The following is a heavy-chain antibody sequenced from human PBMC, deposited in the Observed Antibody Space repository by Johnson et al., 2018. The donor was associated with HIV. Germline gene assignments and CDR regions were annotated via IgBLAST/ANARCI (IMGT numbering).Heavy chain of an antibody. Sequence: VQLVESGGGVVQPGRSLRLSCAASGFTFSSYAMHWVRQAPGKGLEWVDRIKSKTDGGTTDYAAPVKDRFIISRDDSKDTLYLQMNSLKTEDTAVYYCATEAGIELWLIDAFDLWGQGTMVTVSS. J-gene: IGHJ3*01. V-gene: IGHV3-15*01. D-gene: IGHD5-18*01. CDR3: ATEAGIELWLIDAFDL. CDR1: GFTFSSYA. CDR2: IKSKTDGGTT.